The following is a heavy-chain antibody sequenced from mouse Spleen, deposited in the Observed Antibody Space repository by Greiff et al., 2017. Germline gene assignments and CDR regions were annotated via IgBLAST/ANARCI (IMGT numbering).Heavy chain of an antibody. CDR1: GFTFSDYG. CDR2: ISSGSSTI. V-gene: IGHV5-17*01. Sequence: EVQLQESGGGLVKPGGSLKLSCAASGFTFSDYGMHWVRQAPEKGLEWVAYISSGSSTIYYADTVKGRFTISRDNAKNTLFLQMTSLRSEDTAMYYCARPSYYGYGYFDVWGAGTTVTVSS. CDR3: ARPSYYGYGYFDV. D-gene: IGHD1-1*01. J-gene: IGHJ1*01.